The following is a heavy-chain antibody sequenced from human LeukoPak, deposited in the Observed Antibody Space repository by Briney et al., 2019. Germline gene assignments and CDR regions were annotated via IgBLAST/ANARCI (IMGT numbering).Heavy chain of an antibody. V-gene: IGHV3-23*01. CDR2: ISGSGGST. CDR1: GFTFSSYA. CDR3: AKSTDHDFWIFQH. J-gene: IGHJ1*01. Sequence: PGGSLRLSCAASGFTFSSYAMSWVRQAPGKGLEWVSAISGSGGSTYHADSVKGRFTISRDNSKNTLYLQMNSLRAEDTAVYYCAKSTDHDFWIFQHWGQGTLVIVSS. D-gene: IGHD3-3*01.